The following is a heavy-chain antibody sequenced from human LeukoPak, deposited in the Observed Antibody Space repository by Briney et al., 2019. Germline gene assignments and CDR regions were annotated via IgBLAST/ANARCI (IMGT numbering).Heavy chain of an antibody. Sequence: QAGGSLRLSCAASGFTFNNYGMHRVRQAPGKGLEWVAFIRYDGSNKYYADSVKGRFTISGDNSKNTLYLQLNSLKPEDTAVYYCAKDPAGDYVPHYWGQGTLLTVSS. CDR3: AKDPAGDYVPHY. CDR1: GFTFNNYG. CDR2: IRYDGSNK. J-gene: IGHJ4*02. D-gene: IGHD4-17*01. V-gene: IGHV3-30*02.